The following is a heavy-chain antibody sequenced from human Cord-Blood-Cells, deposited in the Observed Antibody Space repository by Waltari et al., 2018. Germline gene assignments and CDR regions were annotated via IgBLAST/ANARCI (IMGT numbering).Heavy chain of an antibody. CDR2: INHSGST. CDR3: ARGRLLYYYGSGSYYFDY. Sequence: QVQLQQGGAGLLKPSETLSLTCAVYGGSFSGYYWSWIRQPPGKGLGWIGEINHSGSTNSNPSLKSRVTISVDTSKNQFTLKLSPVTAADTAVYYCARGRLLYYYGSGSYYFDYWGQGTLVTVSS. D-gene: IGHD3-10*01. J-gene: IGHJ4*02. V-gene: IGHV4-34*01. CDR1: GGSFSGYY.